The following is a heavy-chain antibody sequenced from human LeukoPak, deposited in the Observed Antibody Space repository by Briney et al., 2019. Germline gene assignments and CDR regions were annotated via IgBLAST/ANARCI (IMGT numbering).Heavy chain of an antibody. CDR3: ARHRRYCSGATCYSGHDY. CDR1: GFTVSSNY. D-gene: IGHD2-15*01. J-gene: IGHJ4*02. CDR2: IYSGGDT. V-gene: IGHV3-53*01. Sequence: GGSLRLSCAASGFTVSSNYMTWVRQAPGKGLQWVSMIYSGGDTYYVDPVKGRFTISRDNSKNTLYLQMNSLRAEDTAVYYCARHRRYCSGATCYSGHDYWGQGTLVIVSS.